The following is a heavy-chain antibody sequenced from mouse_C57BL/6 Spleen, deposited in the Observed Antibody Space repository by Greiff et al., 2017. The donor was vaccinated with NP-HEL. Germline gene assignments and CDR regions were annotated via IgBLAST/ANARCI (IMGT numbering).Heavy chain of an antibody. CDR3: TTRNSNYEGDAMDY. CDR2: IDPEDGDT. Sequence: EVKLLESGAELVRPGASVKLSCTASGFNIKDYYMHWVKQRPEQGLEWIGRIDPEDGDTEYAPKFQGKATMTADTSSNTAYLQLSSLTSEDTAVYYCTTRNSNYEGDAMDYWGQGTSVTVSS. D-gene: IGHD2-5*01. CDR1: GFNIKDYY. V-gene: IGHV14-1*01. J-gene: IGHJ4*01.